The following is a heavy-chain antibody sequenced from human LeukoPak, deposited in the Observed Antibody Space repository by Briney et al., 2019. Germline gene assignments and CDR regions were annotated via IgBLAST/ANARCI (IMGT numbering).Heavy chain of an antibody. J-gene: IGHJ4*02. CDR2: IYYSGST. CDR3: ARASGRYFDWLQGPFDY. CDR1: GGPIDHMNYY. Sequence: SETLSLTCTVSGGPIDHMNYYWGWIRRAPGKGLEWIGSIYYSGSTYYSPSLKSRVTMLIDTSKNQFSLNLNSVTAADTAVYFCARASGRYFDWLQGPFDYWGQGSLVTVSS. V-gene: IGHV4-39*07. D-gene: IGHD3-9*01.